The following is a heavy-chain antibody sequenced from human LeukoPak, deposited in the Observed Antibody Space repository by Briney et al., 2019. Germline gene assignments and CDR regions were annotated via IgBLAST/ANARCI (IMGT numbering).Heavy chain of an antibody. Sequence: PGGSLRLSCAASGFTFRTYSMNRVRQAPGKGLEWVSYISSSSSTIYYADSVKGRFTISRDNAKNSLHLQMNSLRAEDTAVYYCAREGLVVPATIDAFDIWGQGTMVTVSS. CDR3: AREGLVVPATIDAFDI. CDR2: ISSSSSTI. J-gene: IGHJ3*02. CDR1: GFTFRTYS. D-gene: IGHD2-2*01. V-gene: IGHV3-48*01.